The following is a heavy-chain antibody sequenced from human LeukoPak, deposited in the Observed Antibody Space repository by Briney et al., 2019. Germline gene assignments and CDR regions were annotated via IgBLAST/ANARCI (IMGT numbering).Heavy chain of an antibody. Sequence: SETLSLTCAVYGGSFSGYYWSWIRQPPGKGLEWIGEINHSGSTNYNPSLKSRVTISIDTPKNQFSLKLNSVTAADTAVYYCARVGSGGGTSSSWDHFDYWGQGTLVTVSS. D-gene: IGHD6-13*01. CDR1: GGSFSGYY. CDR3: ARVGSGGGTSSSWDHFDY. V-gene: IGHV4-34*01. J-gene: IGHJ4*02. CDR2: INHSGST.